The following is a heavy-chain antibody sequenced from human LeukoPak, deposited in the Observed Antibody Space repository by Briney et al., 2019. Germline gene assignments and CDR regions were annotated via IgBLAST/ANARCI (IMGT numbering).Heavy chain of an antibody. V-gene: IGHV5-51*01. Sequence: GESLQISFKGSGSSFTSYWIGWGRRMPGKGLGWMGIIYPGDSDTRYSPSFQGQVTISADKSISTAYLQWSSLKASDTAMYYCARGQQWLVGGYFDYWGQGTLVTVSS. CDR1: GSSFTSYW. J-gene: IGHJ4*02. CDR2: IYPGDSDT. D-gene: IGHD6-19*01. CDR3: ARGQQWLVGGYFDY.